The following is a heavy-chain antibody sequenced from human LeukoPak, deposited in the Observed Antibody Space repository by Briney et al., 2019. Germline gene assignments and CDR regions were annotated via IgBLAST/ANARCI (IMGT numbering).Heavy chain of an antibody. D-gene: IGHD3-22*01. CDR3: ARDLELVYYDSSGYDY. J-gene: IGHJ4*02. V-gene: IGHV3-74*01. Sequence: PGGSLRLSCAASGFTFSSYWMHWVRQVPGKGLVWVSRINNDGSNTRYADSVKGRFTISRDNAKNTLYLQMDSLRAEDTAVYYCARDLELVYYDSSGYDYWGQGTLVIVSS. CDR1: GFTFSSYW. CDR2: INNDGSNT.